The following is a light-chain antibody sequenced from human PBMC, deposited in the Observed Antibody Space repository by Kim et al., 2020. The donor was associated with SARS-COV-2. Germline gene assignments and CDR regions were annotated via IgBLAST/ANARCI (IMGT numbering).Light chain of an antibody. Sequence: EKKDRMNGGGNKIGSKRVNWDRQKTGQASVVVMCFDSDRPSGIPERFSGSNSGNTATLTISGVEAGDEADYYCQVWDTSSDHHYVFGTGTKVTVL. V-gene: IGLV3-21*04. CDR3: QVWDTSSDHHYV. CDR1: KIGSKR. J-gene: IGLJ1*01. CDR2: FDS.